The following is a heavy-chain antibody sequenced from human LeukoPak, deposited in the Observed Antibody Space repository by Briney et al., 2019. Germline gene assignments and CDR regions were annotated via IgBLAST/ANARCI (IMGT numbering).Heavy chain of an antibody. CDR3: ARVWVVTGTPAFDI. Sequence: SISSSSSYIYYADSVKGRFTISRDNAKNSLYLQMNSLRAEDTAVYYCARVWVVTGTPAFDIWGQGTMVTVSS. J-gene: IGHJ3*02. CDR2: ISSSSSYI. D-gene: IGHD4-23*01. V-gene: IGHV3-21*01.